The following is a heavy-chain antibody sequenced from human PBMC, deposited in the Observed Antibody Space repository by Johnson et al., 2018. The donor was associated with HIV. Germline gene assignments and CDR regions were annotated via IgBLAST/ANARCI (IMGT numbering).Heavy chain of an antibody. J-gene: IGHJ3*02. CDR3: TTHQIWETFYAFDI. Sequence: VQLVESGGGLVKPGGSLRLSCAVSGFTFTSAWMSWVRQSPGKGLEWVGRIKSKTDGGTTDYAAPVKGRFTIPRDDSKNTLYLQMNSLKTEDTAVYYCTTHQIWETFYAFDIWGQGTVVTVSS. V-gene: IGHV3-15*01. D-gene: IGHD1-26*01. CDR1: GFTFTSAW. CDR2: IKSKTDGGTT.